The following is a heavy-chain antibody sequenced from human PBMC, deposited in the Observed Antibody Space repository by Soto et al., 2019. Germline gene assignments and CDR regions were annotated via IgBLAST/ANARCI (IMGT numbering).Heavy chain of an antibody. V-gene: IGHV4-59*01. Sequence: QVQLQESGPGLVKPSETLSLTCTVSSDSITNYYWSWIRQSPGKGLEWIGYIHDSGRSNYNPSLKSRVKISVDTSKKQFSLKLNSVTAADTAVYCCARVGGTRGWYWGQGTLVTVSS. CDR2: IHDSGRS. CDR1: SDSITNYY. J-gene: IGHJ4*02. D-gene: IGHD2-15*01. CDR3: ARVGGTRGWY.